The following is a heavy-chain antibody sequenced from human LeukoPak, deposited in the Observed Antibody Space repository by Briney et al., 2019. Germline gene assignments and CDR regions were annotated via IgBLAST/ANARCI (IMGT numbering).Heavy chain of an antibody. V-gene: IGHV3-23*01. Sequence: GGSLRLSCAASGFTFGNYAMTWVRQTPGEGLQWVSAITSNGQTTVYAESVKGRFTISRDNSRDTVHLEIKSLRAEDTAVYYCAKFATTVTTRGNFDYWGQGTLVTVSS. D-gene: IGHD4-17*01. CDR1: GFTFGNYA. J-gene: IGHJ4*02. CDR3: AKFATTVTTRGNFDY. CDR2: ITSNGQTT.